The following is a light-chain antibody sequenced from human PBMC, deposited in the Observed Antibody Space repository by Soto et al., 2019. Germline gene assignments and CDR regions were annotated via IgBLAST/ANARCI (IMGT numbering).Light chain of an antibody. CDR2: TAS. CDR3: PLYQSSHPSYT. V-gene: IGKV3-20*01. Sequence: EIVLTQSPGTLSLSPGERATLSCRASQSLASNYLAWYQQKPGQAPRLLIYTASTRASGIPDRFRGSGSGKDCNLTIDRLDPEDLALYYCPLYQSSHPSYTFGQGTKLEIK. CDR1: QSLASNY. J-gene: IGKJ2*01.